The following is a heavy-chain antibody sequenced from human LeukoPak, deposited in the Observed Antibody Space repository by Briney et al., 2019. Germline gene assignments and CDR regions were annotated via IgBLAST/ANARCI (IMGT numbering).Heavy chain of an antibody. CDR2: IWFDGSKK. D-gene: IGHD3-16*01. V-gene: IGHV3-33*01. CDR3: AREGYYYVWGSYSGAFDI. CDR1: GFTFSSYG. Sequence: GRSLRLSCATSGFTFSSYGMHWVRQAPGKGLEWGAVIWFDGSKKNYADSVKGRFTISRDNSKNTLYLQMNSLRAEDTALYYCAREGYYYVWGSYSGAFDIWGQGTMVTVSS. J-gene: IGHJ3*02.